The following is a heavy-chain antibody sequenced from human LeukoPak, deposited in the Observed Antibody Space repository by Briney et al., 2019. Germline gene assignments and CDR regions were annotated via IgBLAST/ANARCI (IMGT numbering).Heavy chain of an antibody. CDR2: ISGSGSTT. Sequence: GGSLRLPCAASGFTFASYTITWVRQAPGKGLEWVSSISGSGSTTYYAESVKGRFTISRDNSKNTLSLQMNSLRSDDTAVYYCAKARYCSGGVCYCDYWGQGTLVTVSS. J-gene: IGHJ4*02. CDR3: AKARYCSGGVCYCDY. CDR1: GFTFASYT. D-gene: IGHD2-8*02. V-gene: IGHV3-23*01.